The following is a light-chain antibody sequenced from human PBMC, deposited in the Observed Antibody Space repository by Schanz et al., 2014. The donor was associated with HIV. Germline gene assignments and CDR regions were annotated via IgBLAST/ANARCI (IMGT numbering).Light chain of an antibody. CDR2: GVT. J-gene: IGLJ1*01. CDR3: SSYVSGSTYV. CDR1: DYDIGRYDR. Sequence: QSALSQPASVSGSPGQSITISCAGTDYDIGRYDRVFWYQYHPGRVPKVIIFGVTNRPSGVSDRFSGSKSGHTASLTISGLQVEDEAEYYCSSYVSGSTYVFGTGTKLTVL. V-gene: IGLV2-14*03.